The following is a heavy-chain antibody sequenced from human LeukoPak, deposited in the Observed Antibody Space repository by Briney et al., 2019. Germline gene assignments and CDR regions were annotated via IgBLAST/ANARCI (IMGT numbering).Heavy chain of an antibody. CDR1: GFTFDDHA. V-gene: IGHV3-20*04. D-gene: IGHD2-8*01. J-gene: IGHJ6*02. Sequence: GGSLRLSCAASGFTFDDHAMIWVRQVPGKGLEWVSGINWNSNIIGYADSVEGRFTISRDNARNSLYLQMNDLRVEDTAVYYCARSEMASAYGMDVWGQGTTVTVSS. CDR3: ARSEMASAYGMDV. CDR2: INWNSNII.